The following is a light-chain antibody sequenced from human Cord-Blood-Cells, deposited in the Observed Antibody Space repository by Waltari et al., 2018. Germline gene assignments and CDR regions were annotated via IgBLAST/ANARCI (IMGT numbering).Light chain of an antibody. CDR3: SSYTSSSTLV. Sequence: QPALTQPASVSGSPGQSITISCTGTSSDVGGYNYDSWYQQHPGKAPKLMIYDVSNRPSGVSNRFSGSKSGNTASLTISGLQAEDEADYYCSSYTSSSTLVFGGGTKLTVL. CDR1: SSDVGGYNY. J-gene: IGLJ3*02. V-gene: IGLV2-14*01. CDR2: DVS.